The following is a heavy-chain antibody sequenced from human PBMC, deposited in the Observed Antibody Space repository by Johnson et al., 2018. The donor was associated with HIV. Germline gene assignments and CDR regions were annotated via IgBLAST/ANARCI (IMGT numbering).Heavy chain of an antibody. CDR3: AKLPVLYGDFDDAFNI. CDR1: GFSFSSYD. Sequence: QVQLVESGGGVVQPGRSLRLSCAASGFSFSSYDMHWVRQAPGKGLEWVAVISYDGSNKYYADSEKGRFTISRDNSKNTLYLQMNSLRAEDTAVYYCAKLPVLYGDFDDAFNIWGQGTMVTVSS. CDR2: ISYDGSNK. V-gene: IGHV3-30*18. J-gene: IGHJ3*02. D-gene: IGHD4-17*01.